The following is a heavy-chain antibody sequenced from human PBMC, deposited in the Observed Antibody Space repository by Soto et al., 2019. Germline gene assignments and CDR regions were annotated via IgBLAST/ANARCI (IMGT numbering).Heavy chain of an antibody. CDR3: AKEYGGKDY. CDR1: GFTFSSYG. D-gene: IGHD2-15*01. CDR2: ISYDGSNK. V-gene: IGHV3-30*18. J-gene: IGHJ4*02. Sequence: QVQLVESGGGVVQPGRSLRLSCAASGFTFSSYGMHWVRQAPGKGLEWVAVISYDGSNKYYADSVKGRFTISRDNSKNTLYLQMNSLRAEDTAVYYCAKEYGGKDYWGQGTLVTVSS.